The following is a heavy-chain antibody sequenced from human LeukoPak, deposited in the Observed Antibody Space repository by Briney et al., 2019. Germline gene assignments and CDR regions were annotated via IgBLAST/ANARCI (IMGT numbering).Heavy chain of an antibody. Sequence: SETLSLTCTVSGGSISGDYWSWVRQPPGKGLEWVAYIYYTGSTNYNPSLKSRVTISVDTSKNQFSLRLNSVTAADTAVYYCARLQGRSTAVSDYWGQGTLVSVSS. CDR3: ARLQGRSTAVSDY. CDR1: GGSISGDY. CDR2: IYYTGST. D-gene: IGHD3-16*01. V-gene: IGHV4-59*01. J-gene: IGHJ4*02.